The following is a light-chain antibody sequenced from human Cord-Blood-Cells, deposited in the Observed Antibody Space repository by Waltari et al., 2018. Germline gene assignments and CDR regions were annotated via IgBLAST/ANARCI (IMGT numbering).Light chain of an antibody. CDR1: QSVSSN. CDR2: GAS. J-gene: IGKJ1*01. CDR3: QQYNNRRT. Sequence: LVTTQSPATLHVSPGERANLSCRASQSVSSNLAWYQQKPGQAPMLLIYGASPRATGIPARFSGSGSGTEFTLTISSLQSEDFAVYYCQQYNNRRTFGQGTKVEIK. V-gene: IGKV3-15*01.